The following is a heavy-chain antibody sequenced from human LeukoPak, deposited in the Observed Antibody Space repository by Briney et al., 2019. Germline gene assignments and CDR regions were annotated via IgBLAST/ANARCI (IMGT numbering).Heavy chain of an antibody. CDR2: ISSSSSYI. CDR3: ARVGTAMVIDY. V-gene: IGHV3-21*01. CDR1: GFTFSSYS. D-gene: IGHD5-18*01. J-gene: IGHJ4*02. Sequence: GGSLRLSCAASGFTFSSYSMNWVRQAPGKGLEWVSSISSSSSYIYYADSVKGRFTISRDNAKNSLYLQMNSLRAEDTAVYHCARVGTAMVIDYWGQGTLVTVSS.